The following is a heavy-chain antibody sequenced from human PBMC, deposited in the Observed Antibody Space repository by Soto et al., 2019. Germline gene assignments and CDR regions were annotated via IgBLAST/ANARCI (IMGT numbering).Heavy chain of an antibody. CDR1: GGSFREYF. D-gene: IGHD3-9*01. J-gene: IGHJ4*02. V-gene: IGHV4-34*01. CDR3: ARLEGLATISYYFDF. CDR2: SNHSGTS. Sequence: SETLSLTCAVYGGSFREYFWTWIRQSPGKGLEWIGESNHSGTSNYNPSLKSRVTISVDTSKNQFSLKLSSVTAADSAVYFCARLEGLATISYYFDFWGQGALVTVSS.